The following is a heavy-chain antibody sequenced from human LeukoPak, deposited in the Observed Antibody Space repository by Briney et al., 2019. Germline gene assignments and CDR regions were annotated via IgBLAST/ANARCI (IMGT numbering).Heavy chain of an antibody. CDR2: INPNSGGT. V-gene: IGHV1-2*02. D-gene: IGHD5-18*01. J-gene: IGHJ4*02. CDR1: GYTFTGFY. Sequence: ASVKVSCKASGYTFTGFYMHWVRQAPGQGLEWMGWINPNSGGTNYAQKFQGRVTMTRDTSISTAYMELSRLRSDDTAVYYCASRGYSYGYYFDYWGQGTLVTVSS. CDR3: ASRGYSYGYYFDY.